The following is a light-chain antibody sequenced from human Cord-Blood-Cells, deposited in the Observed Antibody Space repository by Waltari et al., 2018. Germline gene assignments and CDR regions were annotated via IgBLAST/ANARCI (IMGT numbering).Light chain of an antibody. J-gene: IGKJ1*01. CDR1: QSVLYSSNNKNY. CDR2: WAS. CDR3: QQYYSTPWT. V-gene: IGKV4-1*01. Sequence: DIVMTQSPASLAVSRAEWATINCKSSQSVLYSSNNKNYLAWYQQKPGQPPKLLIYWASTRESGVPDRFSGSGSGTDFTLTISSLQAEDVAVYYCQQYYSTPWTFGQGTKVEIK.